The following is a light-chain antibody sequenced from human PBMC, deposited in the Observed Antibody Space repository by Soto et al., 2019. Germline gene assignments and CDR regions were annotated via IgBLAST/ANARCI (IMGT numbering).Light chain of an antibody. Sequence: QSALTQPASVSGSPGQSITISCTGTSSDVGAYNHVSWYQHHPGKAPKLMIFDVSNRPSGVSNRFSGSKSGNTASLTISGLQAEDEADYYCSSYTTITTYVFGTGTRSPS. CDR3: SSYTTITTYV. J-gene: IGLJ1*01. CDR1: SSDVGAYNH. V-gene: IGLV2-14*03. CDR2: DVS.